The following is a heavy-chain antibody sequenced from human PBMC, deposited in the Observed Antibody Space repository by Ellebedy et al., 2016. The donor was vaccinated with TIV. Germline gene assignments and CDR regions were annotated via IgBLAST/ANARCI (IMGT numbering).Heavy chain of an antibody. D-gene: IGHD3-22*01. CDR1: GFTFNNYA. CDR3: AKGRGGGSDTSAPRYYFDY. CDR2: ISHTGTRT. V-gene: IGHV3-23*01. Sequence: GESLKISCAASGFTFNNYAMSWVRQAPGKGLEWVSTISHTGTRTYYANSVEGRFIISRDSSKRTLYLQMNSLRAEDTAVYYCAKGRGGGSDTSAPRYYFDYWGQGTLVTVSS. J-gene: IGHJ4*02.